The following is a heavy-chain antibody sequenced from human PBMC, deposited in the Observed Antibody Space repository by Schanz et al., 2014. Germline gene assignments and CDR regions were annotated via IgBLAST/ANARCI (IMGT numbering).Heavy chain of an antibody. V-gene: IGHV3-23*01. D-gene: IGHD2-15*01. CDR3: ARDRGYCSGGSCLTFDY. CDR1: GFTFTTHS. Sequence: DVQLLESGGGLVRPGGSLRLSCAASGFTFTTHSMTWVRQAPGKGLEWVSGISGSGGSTYYADSVKGRFTISRDNSKNTLYLQMNTLRAEDTAVYYCARDRGYCSGGSCLTFDYWGQGTLXTVSS. CDR2: ISGSGGST. J-gene: IGHJ4*02.